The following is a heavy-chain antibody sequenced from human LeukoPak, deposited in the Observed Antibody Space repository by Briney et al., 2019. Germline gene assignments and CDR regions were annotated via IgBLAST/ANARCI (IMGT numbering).Heavy chain of an antibody. CDR2: ISWNSGSI. D-gene: IGHD1-1*01. Sequence: GGSLRLSCAASGFTVSSNYMSWVRQAPGKGLEWVSGISWNSGSIGYADSVKGRFTISRDNAKNSLYLQMNGLRAEDTALYYCAKDSGASTYNTFDYWGQGTLVTVSS. J-gene: IGHJ4*02. CDR3: AKDSGASTYNTFDY. CDR1: GFTVSSNY. V-gene: IGHV3-9*01.